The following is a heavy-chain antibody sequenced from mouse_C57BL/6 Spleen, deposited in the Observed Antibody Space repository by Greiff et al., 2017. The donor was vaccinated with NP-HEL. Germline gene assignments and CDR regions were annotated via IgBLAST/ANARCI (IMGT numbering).Heavy chain of an antibody. J-gene: IGHJ1*03. V-gene: IGHV5-9-1*02. CDR1: GFTFSSYA. Sequence: EVHLVESGEGLVKPGGSLKLSCAASGFTFSSYAMSWVRQTPEKRLEWVAYISSGGDYIYYADNVKGRFTISRDNARSTLYLQMSSLKSEDTAMYYCTRDKGWYFDVWGTGTTVTVSS. CDR2: ISSGGDYI. CDR3: TRDKGWYFDV.